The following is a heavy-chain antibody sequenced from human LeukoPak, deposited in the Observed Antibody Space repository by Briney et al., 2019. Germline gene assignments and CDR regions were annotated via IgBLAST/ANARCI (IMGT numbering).Heavy chain of an antibody. V-gene: IGHV4-39*01. Sequence: SGTLSLTCTVSGGSISSSSYYWGWIRQPPGKGLEWIGSIYYSGSTYYNPSLKSRVTISVDTSKNQFSLKLSSVTAADTAVYYCARRHSSGWFYYWGQGTLVTVSS. D-gene: IGHD6-19*01. J-gene: IGHJ4*02. CDR3: ARRHSSGWFYY. CDR1: GGSISSSSYY. CDR2: IYYSGST.